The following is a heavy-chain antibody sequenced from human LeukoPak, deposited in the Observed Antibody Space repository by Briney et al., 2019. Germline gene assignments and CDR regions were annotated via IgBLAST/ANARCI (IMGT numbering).Heavy chain of an antibody. Sequence: LAGGSLRLSCAASGFTFNSYAMNWVRQAPGKGLDWVSAVSASGGRTYYADSVKGRFTISRDNSKNTLYLQMSNLRADDTAVYYCAKGQRPQECGGDCDIPYYYVMDVWGQGTTVTASS. CDR2: VSASGGRT. V-gene: IGHV3-23*01. CDR3: AKGQRPQECGGDCDIPYYYVMDV. J-gene: IGHJ6*02. CDR1: GFTFNSYA. D-gene: IGHD2-21*02.